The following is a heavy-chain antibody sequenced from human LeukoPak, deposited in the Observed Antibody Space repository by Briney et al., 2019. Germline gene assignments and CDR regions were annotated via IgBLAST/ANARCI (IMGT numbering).Heavy chain of an antibody. CDR1: GYSFTSYW. Sequence: GEPLKISCKDSGYSFTSYWIGWVRQMPGKGLEWVGIIYPGDSDTRYSPSFQGQVTIPADKSINTAYLQWSSLKASDTAIYYCARRGEAMDPFDYWGQGTLVTVSS. CDR2: IYPGDSDT. V-gene: IGHV5-51*01. D-gene: IGHD5-18*01. CDR3: ARRGEAMDPFDY. J-gene: IGHJ4*02.